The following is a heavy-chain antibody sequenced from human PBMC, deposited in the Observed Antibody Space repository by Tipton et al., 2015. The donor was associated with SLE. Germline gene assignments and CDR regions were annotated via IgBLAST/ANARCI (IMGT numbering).Heavy chain of an antibody. CDR1: GGSIRSSGYG. J-gene: IGHJ5*02. CDR3: ARDSSGYYWFDP. D-gene: IGHD3-22*01. V-gene: IGHV4-39*07. CDR2: IYYTGNT. Sequence: TLSLTCSVSGGSIRSSGYGWGWIRQPPGRGLEWIGAIYYTGNTYYNPSLRSRLTISVDTSKDQFSLKLTSVTAADTAVYYCARDSSGYYWFDPWGQGTLVTVSS.